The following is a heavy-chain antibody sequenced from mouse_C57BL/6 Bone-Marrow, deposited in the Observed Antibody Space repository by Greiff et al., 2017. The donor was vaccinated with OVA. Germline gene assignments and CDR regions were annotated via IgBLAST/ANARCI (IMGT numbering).Heavy chain of an antibody. CDR2: IYPRSGNT. V-gene: IGHV1-81*01. J-gene: IGHJ4*01. Sequence: VMLVESGAELARPGASVKLSCKASGYTFTSYGISWVKQRTGQGLEWIGEIYPRSGNTYYNEKFKGKATLTADKSSSTAYMELRSLTSEDSAVYFCARDYGSSYGYAMDYWGQGTSVTVSS. CDR1: GYTFTSYG. D-gene: IGHD1-1*01. CDR3: ARDYGSSYGYAMDY.